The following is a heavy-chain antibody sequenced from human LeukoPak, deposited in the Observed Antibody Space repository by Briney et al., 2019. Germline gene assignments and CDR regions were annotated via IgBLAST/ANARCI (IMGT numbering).Heavy chain of an antibody. Sequence: SETLSLTCTVSGGSISSGDYYWSWIRQPPGTGLEWIGYIYYSGSTYYNPSLKSRVTISVDTSKNQFSLKLSSVTAADTAVYYCAREVFGVVIIRRDKWFDPWGQGTLVTVSS. CDR1: GGSISSGDYY. D-gene: IGHD3-3*01. CDR3: AREVFGVVIIRRDKWFDP. CDR2: IYYSGST. V-gene: IGHV4-30-4*01. J-gene: IGHJ5*02.